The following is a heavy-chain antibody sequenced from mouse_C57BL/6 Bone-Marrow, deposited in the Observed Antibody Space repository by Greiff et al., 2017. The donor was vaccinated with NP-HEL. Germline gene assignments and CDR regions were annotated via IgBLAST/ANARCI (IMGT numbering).Heavy chain of an antibody. CDR3: ARNPNYYGSSHYAMDY. Sequence: VMLVESGPGLVQPSQSLSITCTVSGFSLTSYGVHWVRQSPGKGLEWLGVIWSGGSTDYNAAFISRLSISKDNSKSQVFFKMNSLQADDTAIYYCARNPNYYGSSHYAMDYWGQGTSVTVSS. CDR2: IWSGGST. V-gene: IGHV2-2*01. J-gene: IGHJ4*01. CDR1: GFSLTSYG. D-gene: IGHD1-1*01.